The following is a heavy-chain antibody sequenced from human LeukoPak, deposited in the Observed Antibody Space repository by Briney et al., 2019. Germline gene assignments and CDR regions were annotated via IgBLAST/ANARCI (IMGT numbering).Heavy chain of an antibody. V-gene: IGHV4-34*01. Sequence: PSETLSLTCAVYGGSFSGYYWSWIRQPPGKGLEWKGEINHSGSTNYNPSLKSRVTISVDTSKNQFSLKLSSVTAADTAVYYCARVASYGWDWFDPWGQGTLVTVSA. D-gene: IGHD5-18*01. CDR1: GGSFSGYY. CDR2: INHSGST. CDR3: ARVASYGWDWFDP. J-gene: IGHJ5*02.